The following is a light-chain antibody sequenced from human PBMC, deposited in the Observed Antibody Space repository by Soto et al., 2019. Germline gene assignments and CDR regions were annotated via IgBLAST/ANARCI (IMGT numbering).Light chain of an antibody. J-gene: IGKJ1*01. CDR2: KAS. CDR1: QSISSW. V-gene: IGKV1-5*03. Sequence: DSQMTQSPSTLSASVGARVTITCRASQSISSWLAWYQQKPGKAPKLLIYKASSLESGVPSRFSGSGSGTEFTLTISSLQPDDFATYYCQQYNSYSWTFGQGTKVDIK. CDR3: QQYNSYSWT.